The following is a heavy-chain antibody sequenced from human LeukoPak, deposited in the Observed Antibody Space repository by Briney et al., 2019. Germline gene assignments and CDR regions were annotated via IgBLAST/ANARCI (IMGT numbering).Heavy chain of an antibody. CDR1: GFTFRSYA. V-gene: IGHV3-64D*06. CDR2: ISTNGGTT. D-gene: IGHD5-24*01. CDR3: ARDIQLST. J-gene: IGHJ3*01. Sequence: GGSLRLSCSASGFTFRSYAMHWVRQAPGKGLEYVSSISTNGGTTYYADSVKGRFTISRDNSKNTLYLQMSSLRAEDTAVYYCARDIQLSTWGLGTMVTVSS.